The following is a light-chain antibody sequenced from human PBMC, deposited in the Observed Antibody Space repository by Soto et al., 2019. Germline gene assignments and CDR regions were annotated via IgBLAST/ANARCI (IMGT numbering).Light chain of an antibody. J-gene: IGKJ5*01. CDR2: GAS. Sequence: EVVLTQSTATLSLSPGEGAPLSCRVSQSISSRYLSWYQQRPGQAPRLLIYGASTRVTGIPARFISSSRCSGTVFTLTISSLQPEDVAVYCCQQDYNLPFTFGQGTRVEIK. CDR3: QQDYNLPFT. V-gene: IGKV3D-7*01. CDR1: QSISSRY.